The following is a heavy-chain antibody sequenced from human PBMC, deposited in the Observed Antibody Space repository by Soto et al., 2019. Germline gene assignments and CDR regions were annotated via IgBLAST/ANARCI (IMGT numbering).Heavy chain of an antibody. J-gene: IGHJ4*02. V-gene: IGHV2-5*02. CDR1: GFSLSTSGVG. Sequence: QITLKESGPTLVKPTQTLTLTCTFSGFSLSTSGVGVGWIRQPPGKALEWLALIYWDDDKRYSPSLKSRLTITKDTSKDQVVLTMTNMDPVDTATYYCARTIGYCSSTSCYPVGFYFDYGGQGTLVTVSS. CDR2: IYWDDDK. CDR3: ARTIGYCSSTSCYPVGFYFDY. D-gene: IGHD2-2*01.